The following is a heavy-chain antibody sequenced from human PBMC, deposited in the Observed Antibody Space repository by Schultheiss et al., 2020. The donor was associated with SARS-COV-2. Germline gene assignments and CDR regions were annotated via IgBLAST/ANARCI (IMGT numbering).Heavy chain of an antibody. J-gene: IGHJ4*02. V-gene: IGHV4-34*01. CDR3: ARLLQSITIFGVVTDYFDY. Sequence: SETLSLTCAVYGGSFSGYYWSWICQPPGKGLEWIGYIYYSGSTYYNPSLKSRVTISVDTSKNQFSLKLSSVTAADTAVYYCARLLQSITIFGVVTDYFDYWGQGTLVTVSS. D-gene: IGHD3-3*01. CDR2: IYYSGST. CDR1: GGSFSGYY.